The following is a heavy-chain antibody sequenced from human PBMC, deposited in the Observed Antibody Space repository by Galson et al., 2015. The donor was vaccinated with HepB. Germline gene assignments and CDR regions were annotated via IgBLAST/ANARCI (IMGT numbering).Heavy chain of an antibody. CDR3: ARGLSPSYYYDSSGYVAGHWFDP. J-gene: IGHJ5*02. CDR1: GGTFNNYD. D-gene: IGHD3-22*01. Sequence: SVKVSCKASGGTFNNYDIRWVRQAPGQGLEWMGGITPLFGAANYAQKFQGRVTITADEFTSTVYMELSSLRSDDTAVYYYARGLSPSYYYDSSGYVAGHWFDPWGQGTLVTVSS. V-gene: IGHV1-69*13. CDR2: ITPLFGAA.